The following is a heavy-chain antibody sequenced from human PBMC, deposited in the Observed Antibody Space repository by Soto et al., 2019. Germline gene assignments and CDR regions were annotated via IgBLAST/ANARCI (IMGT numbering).Heavy chain of an antibody. J-gene: IGHJ4*02. V-gene: IGHV3-23*01. CDR2: ISGSGGST. CDR3: VKSRGGNNFDFFD. CDR1: GFTFSSYA. D-gene: IGHD5-12*01. Sequence: GGSLRLSCAASGFTFSSYAMSWVRQAPGKGLEWVSAISGSGGSTYYADSMKGRFTISRDNSKNTLYLQMSSLSADDTAVYYCVKSRGGNNFDFFDWGQGALVTVSS.